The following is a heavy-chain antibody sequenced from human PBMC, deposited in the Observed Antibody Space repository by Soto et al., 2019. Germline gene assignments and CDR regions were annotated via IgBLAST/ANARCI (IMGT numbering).Heavy chain of an antibody. D-gene: IGHD5-18*01. J-gene: IGHJ4*02. CDR3: ARGQELYTAMVSFDY. CDR2: INHSGST. Sequence: ETLSLTCAVYGGSFSGYYWSWIRQPPGKGLEWIGEINHSGSTNYNPSLRSRVTISVDTSKNQFSLKLSSVTAADTAVYYCARGQELYTAMVSFDYWGQGTLVTVSS. CDR1: GGSFSGYY. V-gene: IGHV4-34*01.